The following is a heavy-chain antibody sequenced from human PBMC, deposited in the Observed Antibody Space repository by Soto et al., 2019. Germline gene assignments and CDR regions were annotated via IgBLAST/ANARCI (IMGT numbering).Heavy chain of an antibody. CDR2: INPSSGAT. D-gene: IGHD1-1*01. CDR3: ARSTGRYYFDY. J-gene: IGHJ4*02. CDR1: GYTFINYY. V-gene: IGHV1-46*01. Sequence: GASVKVSCKASGYTFINYYLHWVRQAPGQGLEWLGMINPSSGATTSAQKFQARVTMTRGSSPRTVDLGLSSLRSDDTAVYYCARSTGRYYFDYWGQGALVTVSS.